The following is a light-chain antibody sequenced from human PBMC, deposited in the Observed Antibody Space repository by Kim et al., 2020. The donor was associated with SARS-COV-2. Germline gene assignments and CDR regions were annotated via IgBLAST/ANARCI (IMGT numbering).Light chain of an antibody. CDR2: EDN. J-gene: IGLJ2*01. V-gene: IGLV6-57*01. CDR1: SGSIASNY. CDR3: QSYDSSNHGV. Sequence: KTVTISCTRSSGSIASNYVQWYQQRPGSSPTTVIYEDNQRPSGVPDRFSGSIDSSSNSASLTISGLKTEDEADYYWQSYDSSNHGVFGGGTQLTVL.